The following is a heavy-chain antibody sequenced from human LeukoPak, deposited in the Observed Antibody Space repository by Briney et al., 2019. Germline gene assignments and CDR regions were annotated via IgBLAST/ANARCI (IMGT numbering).Heavy chain of an antibody. CDR3: ATDSSSRPEDY. V-gene: IGHV3-66*01. CDR2: VNTGGST. D-gene: IGHD3-22*01. J-gene: IGHJ4*02. Sequence: PGGSLRLSCAASGFTFSSYEMSWVRQAPGKGLEWVSLVNTGGSTYYADSVKGRFTISRDNSKNTLYLQMNSLRAEDTAVYYCATDSSSRPEDYWGQGTRVTVSS. CDR1: GFTFSSYE.